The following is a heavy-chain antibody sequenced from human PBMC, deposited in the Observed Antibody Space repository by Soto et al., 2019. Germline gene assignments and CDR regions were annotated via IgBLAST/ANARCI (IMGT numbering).Heavy chain of an antibody. CDR3: ARDRRFTSGYYYFYGMDV. V-gene: IGHV3-30-3*01. J-gene: IGHJ6*02. CDR2: MSYDGSNQ. Sequence: PGGSLRLSCAASGFSFSSYTMHWVRQAPGQGLEWVAVMSYDGSNQYYADSVKGRFTISRDNPKNTLFLQMNSLTTEDTAVYYCARDRRFTSGYYYFYGMDVWGQGTTVTVSS. D-gene: IGHD3-3*01. CDR1: GFSFSSYT.